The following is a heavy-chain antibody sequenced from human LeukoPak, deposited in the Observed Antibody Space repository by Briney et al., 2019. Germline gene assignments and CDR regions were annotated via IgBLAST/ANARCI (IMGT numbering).Heavy chain of an antibody. CDR2: IYTSGST. D-gene: IGHD2-2*01. CDR1: GGSLSSYY. Sequence: PSETLSLTCTVSGGSLSSYYWSWIRQPAGKGLEWIGRIYTSGSTNYNPSLKSRVTMSVDTSKNQFSLKLSSVTAADTAVYYCAGCSSTSCDPPYYYYMDVWGKGTTVTVSS. V-gene: IGHV4-4*07. J-gene: IGHJ6*03. CDR3: AGCSSTSCDPPYYYYMDV.